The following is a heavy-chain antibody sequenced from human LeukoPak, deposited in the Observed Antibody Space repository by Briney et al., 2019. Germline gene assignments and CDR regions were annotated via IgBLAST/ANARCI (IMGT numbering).Heavy chain of an antibody. CDR1: GFIFGDYG. V-gene: IGHV3-20*04. CDR2: INWKGGDT. CDR3: TRDDYYDGSGPGDY. D-gene: IGHD3-22*01. Sequence: GGSLRLSCAASGFIFGDYGMSWVRQVAGKGLEWVSSINWKGGDTGYAESVRGRFTVSRDNAKNSLYLQMSSLRVEDTAFYYCTRDDYYDGSGPGDYWGRGTLVIVSS. J-gene: IGHJ4*02.